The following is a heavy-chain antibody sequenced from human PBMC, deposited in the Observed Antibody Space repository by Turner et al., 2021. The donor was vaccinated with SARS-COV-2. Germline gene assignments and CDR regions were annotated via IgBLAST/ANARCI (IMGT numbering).Heavy chain of an antibody. CDR1: GFPVSSHY. J-gene: IGHJ3*02. CDR3: ARSTYCSSTRCYDAFDI. D-gene: IGHD2-2*01. CDR2: INSGGST. V-gene: IGHV3-53*02. Sequence: EVQLVETGGRLLQPGGSLRLSCAASGFPVSSHYMSWVRQAPGKGLEWVSVINSGGSTYYADSVKGRFTISRDNSKNTLYLQMNSLRGEDTAVYYCARSTYCSSTRCYDAFDIWGQGTMVTVSS.